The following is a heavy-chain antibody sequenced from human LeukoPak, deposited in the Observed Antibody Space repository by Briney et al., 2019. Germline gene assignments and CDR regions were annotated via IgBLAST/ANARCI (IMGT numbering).Heavy chain of an antibody. V-gene: IGHV1-3*01. J-gene: IGHJ4*02. CDR1: GYTFTSYA. Sequence: ASVKDSCKASGYTFTSYAMHWVRQAPGQRLEWMGWINAGNGNTKYSQKFQGRVTITRDTSASTAYMELSSLRSEDTAVYYCARDLSGSYYGPSDYWGQGTLVTVSS. CDR2: INAGNGNT. D-gene: IGHD1-26*01. CDR3: ARDLSGSYYGPSDY.